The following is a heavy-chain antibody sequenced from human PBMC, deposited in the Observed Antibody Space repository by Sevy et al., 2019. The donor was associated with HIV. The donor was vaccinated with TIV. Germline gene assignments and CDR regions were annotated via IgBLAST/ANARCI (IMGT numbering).Heavy chain of an antibody. CDR3: AKFAGDFPHLDF. J-gene: IGHJ4*02. V-gene: IGHV3-23*01. CDR2: ISDTGTST. CDR1: GFTFSTYS. Sequence: GESLKISCAASGFTFSTYSMTWVRQAPRKGLEWVSAISDTGTSTYYTDSVEGRFTISRDNSKSTLFLHMNSLRAEDTALYYCAKFAGDFPHLDFWGLGTLVTVSS. D-gene: IGHD7-27*01.